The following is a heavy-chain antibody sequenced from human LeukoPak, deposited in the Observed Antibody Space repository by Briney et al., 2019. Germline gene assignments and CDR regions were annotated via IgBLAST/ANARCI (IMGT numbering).Heavy chain of an antibody. D-gene: IGHD3-9*01. CDR3: ARVEAYYDILTGYHRGNDAFDI. V-gene: IGHV1-18*04. CDR2: ISTYNGNT. CDR1: GYTFTSYG. Sequence: ASVKVSCKASGYTFTSYGISWVRQAPGHGLEWMGWISTYNGNTNYAQKLQGRVTMTTDTSTSTAYMELRSLRSDDTAVYYCARVEAYYDILTGYHRGNDAFDIWGQGTMVTVSS. J-gene: IGHJ3*02.